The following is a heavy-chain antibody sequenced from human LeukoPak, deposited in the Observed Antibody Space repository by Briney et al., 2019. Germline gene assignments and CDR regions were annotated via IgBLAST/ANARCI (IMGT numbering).Heavy chain of an antibody. Sequence: PGGSLRLSCAASGFTFSSYAMSWVRQAPGKGLEWVSAISGSGSSTYYADSVTGRFTISRDNSKNTLYLQMNSLRAEDTAVYYCAKDQGYSGSYYLVYWGQGTLVTVSS. V-gene: IGHV3-23*01. D-gene: IGHD1-26*01. J-gene: IGHJ4*02. CDR2: ISGSGSST. CDR1: GFTFSSYA. CDR3: AKDQGYSGSYYLVY.